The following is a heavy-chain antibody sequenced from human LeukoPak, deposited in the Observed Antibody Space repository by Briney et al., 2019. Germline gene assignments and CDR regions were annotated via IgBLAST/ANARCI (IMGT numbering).Heavy chain of an antibody. V-gene: IGHV3-23*01. J-gene: IGHJ6*02. CDR2: ISGSGGIK. CDR1: GYTFSSYA. Sequence: PGGPLRLSCAASGYTFSSYAMNWVRQAPGKGLEWVSTISGSGGIKHYADSVEGRFTISRDNSKNTVYLQMNSLRAEDTAIYYCAKLTSASGAYGVDVWGQGTTVTVSS. D-gene: IGHD3-10*01. CDR3: AKLTSASGAYGVDV.